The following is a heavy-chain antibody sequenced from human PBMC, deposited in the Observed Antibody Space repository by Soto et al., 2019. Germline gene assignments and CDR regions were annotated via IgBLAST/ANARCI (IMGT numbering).Heavy chain of an antibody. CDR1: GFTFSSYA. V-gene: IGHV3-23*01. D-gene: IGHD2-2*01. CDR2: ISGSGGST. CDR3: AKGYCSSTSCSPNWFDP. Sequence: EVQLLESGGGWVQPGGSLRLSCAASGFTFSSYAMRWVRQAPGQGLEWVSAISGSGGSTYYADAVKGRFTISRDNSKNTLYLQMNSLSAEDTAVYYCAKGYCSSTSCSPNWFDPWGQGTLVTVSS. J-gene: IGHJ5*02.